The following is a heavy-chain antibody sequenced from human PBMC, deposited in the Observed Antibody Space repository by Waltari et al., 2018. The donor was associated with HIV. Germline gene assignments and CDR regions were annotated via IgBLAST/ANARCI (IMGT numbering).Heavy chain of an antibody. CDR1: GYTFTGYS. CDR2: INPNSGGK. D-gene: IGHD2-21*01. CDR3: ARVVEGDYFDY. J-gene: IGHJ4*02. Sequence: QVQLVQSGAEVKKPGASVKVSCKASGYTFTGYSMHWGRQAPGQGLEWMGRINPNSGGKNYAQKFQGRVTMTRETSISTAYMELSRLRSDDTAVYYCARVVEGDYFDYWGQGTLVTVSS. V-gene: IGHV1-2*06.